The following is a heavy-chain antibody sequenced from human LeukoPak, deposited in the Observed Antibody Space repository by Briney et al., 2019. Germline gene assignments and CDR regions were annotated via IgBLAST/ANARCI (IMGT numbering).Heavy chain of an antibody. Sequence: PGGSLRLSCAASGFTFDDYAMHWVRQAPGKGLEWVSGISWNSGSIGYADSVKGRFTISRDNAKNSLYLQMNSLRAEDTALYYCAKDVYDSSGSLFDYWGQGTLVTVSS. V-gene: IGHV3-9*01. D-gene: IGHD3-22*01. CDR3: AKDVYDSSGSLFDY. CDR2: ISWNSGSI. CDR1: GFTFDDYA. J-gene: IGHJ4*02.